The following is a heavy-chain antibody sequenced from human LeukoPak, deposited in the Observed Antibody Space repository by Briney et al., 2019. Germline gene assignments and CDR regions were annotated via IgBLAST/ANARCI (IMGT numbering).Heavy chain of an antibody. V-gene: IGHV3-30*19. D-gene: IGHD3-22*01. J-gene: IGHJ4*02. CDR3: ARGFIATYYYDSSGYYFGY. Sequence: GGSLRLSCAASGFTFSSYGMHWVRQAPGKGLEWVAVISYDGSNKYYADSVKGRFTISRDNSKNTLYLQMNSLRAEDTAVYYCARGFIATYYYDSSGYYFGYWGQGTLVTVSS. CDR2: ISYDGSNK. CDR1: GFTFSSYG.